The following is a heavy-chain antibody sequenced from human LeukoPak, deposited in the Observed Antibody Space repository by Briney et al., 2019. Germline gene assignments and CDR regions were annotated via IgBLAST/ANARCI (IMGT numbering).Heavy chain of an antibody. CDR1: GGSISSGSYY. Sequence: SQTLSLTCTVSGGSISSGSYYWSWIRQPAGKGLEWIGRIYTSGSTNYNPSLKSRVTISVDTSKNQFSLKLSSVTAADTAVYYCARGTRYGDYPFDYWGQGTLVTVSS. CDR3: ARGTRYGDYPFDY. D-gene: IGHD4-17*01. V-gene: IGHV4-61*02. J-gene: IGHJ4*02. CDR2: IYTSGST.